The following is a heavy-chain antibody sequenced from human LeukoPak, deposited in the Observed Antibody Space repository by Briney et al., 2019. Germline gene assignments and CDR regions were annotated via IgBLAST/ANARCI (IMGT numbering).Heavy chain of an antibody. CDR1: GGSISSYY. CDR2: IYYSGST. Sequence: SETVSLTCTVSGGSISSYYWSWIRQPPGKGLEWIGYIYYSGSTNYYPSLKSRVTISVDTSKNQFSLKPSSVTAADTAVYYCARDQWLGIDYWGQGTLVTVSA. V-gene: IGHV4-59*01. CDR3: ARDQWLGIDY. J-gene: IGHJ4*02. D-gene: IGHD6-19*01.